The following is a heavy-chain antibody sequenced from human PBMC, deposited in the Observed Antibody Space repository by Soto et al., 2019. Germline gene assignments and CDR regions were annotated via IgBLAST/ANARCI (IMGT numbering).Heavy chain of an antibody. CDR2: IKSKTDGGTT. D-gene: IGHD2-15*01. Sequence: GGSLRLSCAASGFTFSNAWMSWVRQAPGKGLEWVGRIKSKTDGGTTDYAAPVKGRFTISRDDSKNTLYLQMNSLKTEDTAVYYCTTASVVVVAATWTGGFEYFQHWGQGTLVTVSS. V-gene: IGHV3-15*01. CDR3: TTASVVVVAATWTGGFEYFQH. CDR1: GFTFSNAW. J-gene: IGHJ1*01.